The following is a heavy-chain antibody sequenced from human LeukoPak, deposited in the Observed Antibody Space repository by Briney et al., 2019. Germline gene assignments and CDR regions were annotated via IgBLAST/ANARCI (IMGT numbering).Heavy chain of an antibody. Sequence: SETLSLTCAVYGGSFSGYCWSWIRQPPGKGLEWIGEINHSGSTNYNPSLKSRVTISVDTSKNQFSLKLSSVTAADTAVYYCARAIGTVVVAATPVWFDPWGQGTLVTVSS. J-gene: IGHJ5*02. CDR3: ARAIGTVVVAATPVWFDP. D-gene: IGHD2-15*01. CDR1: GGSFSGYC. V-gene: IGHV4-34*01. CDR2: INHSGST.